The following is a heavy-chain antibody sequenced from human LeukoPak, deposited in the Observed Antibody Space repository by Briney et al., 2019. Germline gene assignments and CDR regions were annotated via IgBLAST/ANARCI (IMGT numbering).Heavy chain of an antibody. D-gene: IGHD3-9*01. CDR1: GGTFSSYA. J-gene: IGHJ5*02. Sequence: APVKVSCKASGGTFSSYAISWARQAPGQGLEWMGGIIPIFGTANYAQKFQGRVTITADESTSTAYMELSSLRSEDTAVYYCARAPPFYDILTGYYSWFDPWGQGTLVTVSS. CDR3: ARAPPFYDILTGYYSWFDP. V-gene: IGHV1-69*13. CDR2: IIPIFGTA.